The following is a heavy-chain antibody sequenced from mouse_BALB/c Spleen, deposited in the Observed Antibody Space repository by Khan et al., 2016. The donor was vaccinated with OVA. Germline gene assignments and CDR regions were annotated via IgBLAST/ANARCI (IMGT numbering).Heavy chain of an antibody. J-gene: IGHJ3*01. CDR3: TRLAYYYDSEGFAY. V-gene: IGHV5-6*01. CDR2: VSTGGSYT. D-gene: IGHD1-1*01. CDR1: GFTFSTYG. Sequence: EVELVESGGDLVKPGGSLKLSCAASGFTFSTYGMSWVRQAPDKRLEWVATVSTGGSYTYYPASVKGRFTISRDNAKNTLYLQMSGLRSEDTAMFYCTRLAYYYDSEGFAYGGQGTLVTVSA.